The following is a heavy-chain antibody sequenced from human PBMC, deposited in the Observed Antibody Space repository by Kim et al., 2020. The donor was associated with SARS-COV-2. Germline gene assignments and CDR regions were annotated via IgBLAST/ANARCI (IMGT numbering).Heavy chain of an antibody. Sequence: GGSLRLSCAASGFTFSSYWMSWVRQAPGKGLEWVANIKQDGSEKYYVDSVKGRFTISRDNAKNSLYLQMNSLRAEDTAVYYCARDMGYYYYYGMDVWGQGTTDTVSS. CDR3: ARDMGYYYYYGMDV. CDR2: IKQDGSEK. V-gene: IGHV3-7*03. CDR1: GFTFSSYW. J-gene: IGHJ6*02. D-gene: IGHD3-10*01.